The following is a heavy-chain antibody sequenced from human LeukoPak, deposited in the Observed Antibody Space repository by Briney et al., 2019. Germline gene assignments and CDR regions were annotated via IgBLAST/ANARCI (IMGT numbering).Heavy chain of an antibody. CDR2: ISVYNSNT. V-gene: IGHV1-18*01. D-gene: IGHD3-22*01. Sequence: SSVKVCCKAAGYGFTSCSIRWVRQAQAQGLEWMGWISVYNSNTNYAQKLQGRVTMTTDTSTSTAYMELRSLRSDDTAVYYCARGPPYASGYSWRGNWFDPWGQGTLVTVSS. J-gene: IGHJ5*02. CDR3: ARGPPYASGYSWRGNWFDP. CDR1: GYGFTSCS.